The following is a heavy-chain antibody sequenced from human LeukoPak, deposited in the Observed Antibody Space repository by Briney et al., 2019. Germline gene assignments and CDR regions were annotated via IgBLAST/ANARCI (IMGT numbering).Heavy chain of an antibody. CDR2: IYYSGST. Sequence: SETLSLTCTVSGGSISSYYWSWIRQPPGKGLEWIGYIYYSGSTNYNPSLKSRVTISVDTSKNQFSLKLSSVTAADTAVYYCARVRQQLVLSDYYYYMDVWGKGTTVTVSS. CDR1: GGSISSYY. D-gene: IGHD6-13*01. V-gene: IGHV4-59*01. J-gene: IGHJ6*03. CDR3: ARVRQQLVLSDYYYYMDV.